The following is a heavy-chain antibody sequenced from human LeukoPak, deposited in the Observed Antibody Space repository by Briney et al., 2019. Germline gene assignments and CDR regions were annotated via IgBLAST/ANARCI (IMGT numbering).Heavy chain of an antibody. CDR3: ASGARRGYSYGYYYYYYMDV. CDR2: IIPIFGTA. CDR1: GGTFSSYA. Sequence: SVKVPCKASGGTFSSYAISWVRQAPGQGLEWMGGIIPIFGTANYAQKFQGRVTITADESTSTAYMELSSLRSEDTAVYYCASGARRGYSYGYYYYYYMDVWGKGTTVTISS. V-gene: IGHV1-69*01. D-gene: IGHD5-18*01. J-gene: IGHJ6*03.